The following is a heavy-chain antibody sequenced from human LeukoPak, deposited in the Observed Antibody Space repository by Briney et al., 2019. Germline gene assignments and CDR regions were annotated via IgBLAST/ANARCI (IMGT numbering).Heavy chain of an antibody. D-gene: IGHD5-24*01. CDR3: ARDGWLDYFDY. CDR1: GGSISSGGYY. Sequence: PSETLSLTCTVSGGSISSGGYYWSWIRQPPGKGLEWIGEINHSGSTNYNPSLKSRVTISVDTSKNQFSLKLSSVTAADTAVYYCARDGWLDYFDYWGQGTLVTVSS. V-gene: IGHV4-39*07. CDR2: INHSGST. J-gene: IGHJ4*02.